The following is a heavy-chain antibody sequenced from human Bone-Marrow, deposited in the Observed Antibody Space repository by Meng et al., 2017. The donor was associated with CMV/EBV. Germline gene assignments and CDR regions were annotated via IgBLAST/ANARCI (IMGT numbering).Heavy chain of an antibody. D-gene: IGHD2-2*01. CDR1: GYTFTSYG. V-gene: IGHV1-18*01. CDR3: ARYCSSTSCYLYYYYGIDV. J-gene: IGHJ6*02. Sequence: ASVKVSCKASGYTFTSYGISWVRQAPGQGLEWMGWISAYNGNTNYAQKLQGRVTMTTDTSTSTAYMELRSLRSDDTAVYYCARYCSSTSCYLYYYYGIDVWGQGTTVTVSS. CDR2: ISAYNGNT.